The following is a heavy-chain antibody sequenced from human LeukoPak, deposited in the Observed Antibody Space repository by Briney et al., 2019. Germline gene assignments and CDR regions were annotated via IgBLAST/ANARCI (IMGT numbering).Heavy chain of an antibody. J-gene: IGHJ4*02. D-gene: IGHD3-16*02. CDR2: ISGSGGSP. CDR3: AKDYDYIWGSYRQFDY. V-gene: IGHV3-23*01. CDR1: GFTFSSYA. Sequence: GGSLRLSCAASGFTFSSYAMSWVRQAPGKGLEWVSAISGSGGSPYYADSVKGRFTISRDNSKNTLYLQMNSLRAEDTAVYYCAKDYDYIWGSYRQFDYWGQGTLVTVSS.